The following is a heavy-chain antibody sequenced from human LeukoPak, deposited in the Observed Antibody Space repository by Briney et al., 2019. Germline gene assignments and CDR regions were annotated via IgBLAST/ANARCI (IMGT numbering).Heavy chain of an antibody. Sequence: PGESLKISCKGSGYSFTSYWIGWVRQMPGKGLEWMGIIYPGDSDTRYSPSFQGQVTISADKSISTAYLQWSSLKASDTAMYYCARHRHEVEVRGVIDHWFDPWGQGTLVTVSS. CDR2: IYPGDSDT. J-gene: IGHJ5*02. CDR1: GYSFTSYW. CDR3: ARHRHEVEVRGVIDHWFDP. D-gene: IGHD3-10*01. V-gene: IGHV5-51*01.